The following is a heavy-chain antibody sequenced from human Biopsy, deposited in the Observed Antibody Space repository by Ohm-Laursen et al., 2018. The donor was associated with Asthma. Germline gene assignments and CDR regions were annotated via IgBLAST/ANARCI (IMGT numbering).Heavy chain of an antibody. Sequence: SLRLSCAASGFTFDDYAMHWVRQAPGKGLEWVSGVSWNSGSIDYADSVKGRFTMARDNSKNTLDLQMNSLREEDTAVYYCVRDGTDDAFDIWGQGTVVSVSS. CDR2: VSWNSGSI. D-gene: IGHD1-1*01. J-gene: IGHJ3*02. V-gene: IGHV3-9*01. CDR1: GFTFDDYA. CDR3: VRDGTDDAFDI.